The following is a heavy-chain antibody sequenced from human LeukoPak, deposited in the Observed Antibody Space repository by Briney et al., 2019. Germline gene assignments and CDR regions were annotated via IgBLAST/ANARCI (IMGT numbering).Heavy chain of an antibody. Sequence: GRSLRLSCAASGFTFSSYGMHWVRQAPGKGLEWVAVISYDGSNKYYAGSVKGRFTISRDNSKNTLYLQMNSLRAEDTAVYYCAKSGLVTDARRNNWFDPWGQGTLVTVSS. CDR1: GFTFSSYG. V-gene: IGHV3-30*18. J-gene: IGHJ5*02. CDR2: ISYDGSNK. D-gene: IGHD3/OR15-3a*01. CDR3: AKSGLVTDARRNNWFDP.